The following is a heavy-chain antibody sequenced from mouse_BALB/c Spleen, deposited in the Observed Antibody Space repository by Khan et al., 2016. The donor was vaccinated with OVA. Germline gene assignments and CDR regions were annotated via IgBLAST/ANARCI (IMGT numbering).Heavy chain of an antibody. D-gene: IGHD1-1*01. CDR3: ARQLYGSMDH. Sequence: EVELVESGGGLVQPGGSLKLSCATSGFTFSDYYMYWVRQTPEKRLEWVAYISNGGGSTYYPDTVKGRFTIYNEHAQKTRYLQMSRLTSEDSAMYYCARQLYGSMDHWGQGTSVTVSS. CDR2: ISNGGGST. J-gene: IGHJ4*01. CDR1: GFTFSDYY. V-gene: IGHV5-12*02.